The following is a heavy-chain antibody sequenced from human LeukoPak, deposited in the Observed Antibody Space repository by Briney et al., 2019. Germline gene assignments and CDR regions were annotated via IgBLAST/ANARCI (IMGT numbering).Heavy chain of an antibody. Sequence: SETLSLTCAVYGGSFSGYCWSWIRQPAGKGLEWIGEINHSGSTNYNPSLKSRVTISVDTSKNQSSLKLSSVTAADTAVYYCARGYIVVVPAAIVQSSYYYCYGMDVWGQGTTVTVSS. J-gene: IGHJ6*02. CDR3: ARGYIVVVPAAIVQSSYYYCYGMDV. D-gene: IGHD2-2*02. CDR1: GGSFSGYC. CDR2: INHSGST. V-gene: IGHV4-34*01.